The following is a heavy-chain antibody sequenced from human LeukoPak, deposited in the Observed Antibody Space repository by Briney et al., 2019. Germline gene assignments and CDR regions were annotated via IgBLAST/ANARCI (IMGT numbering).Heavy chain of an antibody. J-gene: IGHJ4*02. D-gene: IGHD1-26*01. V-gene: IGHV3-48*01. CDR3: ARLVVGPTPYDY. CDR2: ISSASRSI. CDR1: GFTFSSYN. Sequence: PGGSLRLSCAASGFTFSSYNMNWVRQAPGKGLEWVSYISSASRSIYYADSVKGRFTISRDNAKDSLYLQTNSLRAEDTAVYYCARLVVGPTPYDYWGQGTLVTVSS.